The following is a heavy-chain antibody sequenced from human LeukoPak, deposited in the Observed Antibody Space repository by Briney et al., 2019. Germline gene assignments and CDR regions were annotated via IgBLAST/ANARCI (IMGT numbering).Heavy chain of an antibody. CDR3: ASSRAYDSSGYYSHYYYYGMDV. J-gene: IGHJ6*02. CDR2: IYYSGST. D-gene: IGHD3-22*01. CDR1: GGSISSYY. Sequence: PSETLSLTCTVSGGSISSYYWSWIRRPPGKGLEWIGYIYYSGSTNYNPSLKSRVTISVDTSKNQFSLKLSSVTAADTAVYYCASSRAYDSSGYYSHYYYYGMDVWGQGTTVTVSS. V-gene: IGHV4-59*01.